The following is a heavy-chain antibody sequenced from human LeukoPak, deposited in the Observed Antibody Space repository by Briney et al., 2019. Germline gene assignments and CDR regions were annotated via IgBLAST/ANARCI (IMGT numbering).Heavy chain of an antibody. J-gene: IGHJ3*02. CDR1: GGSISSYY. CDR2: IYYSGST. CDR3: ATSSYDSSGYYYPNLDAFDI. V-gene: IGHV4-59*12. Sequence: SETLSLTCTVSGGSISSYYWSWIRQPPGKGLEWIGYIYYSGSTYYNPSLKSRVTISVDTSKNQFSLKLSSVTAADTAVYYCATSSYDSSGYYYPNLDAFDIWGQGTMVTVSS. D-gene: IGHD3-22*01.